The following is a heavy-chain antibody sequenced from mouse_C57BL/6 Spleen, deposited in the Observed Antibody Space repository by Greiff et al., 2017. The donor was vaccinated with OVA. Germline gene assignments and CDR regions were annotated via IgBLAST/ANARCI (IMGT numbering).Heavy chain of an antibody. V-gene: IGHV1-62-2*01. CDR2: FYPGSGSI. D-gene: IGHD1-1*01. Sequence: QVQLQQSGAELVKPGASVKLSCKASGYTFTEYTIHWVKQRSGQGLEWIGWFYPGSGSIKYNEKFKDKATLTADKSSSTVYMELSRLTSEDSAVYFCARHEGYYYGSSEYYFDYWGQGTTLTVSS. CDR1: GYTFTEYT. J-gene: IGHJ2*01. CDR3: ARHEGYYYGSSEYYFDY.